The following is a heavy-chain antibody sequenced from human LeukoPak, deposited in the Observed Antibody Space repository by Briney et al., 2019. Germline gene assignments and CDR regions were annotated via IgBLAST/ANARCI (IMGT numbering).Heavy chain of an antibody. Sequence: ASVKVSCKASGYTFTSYDINWVRQATGQGLEWMGWMNPNSGNTGYAQKFQGRVTMTRNTSISTAYMELSSLRSEDTAVYYCARDNGGTAMAYYYYYYMDVWGKGTAVTISS. CDR1: GYTFTSYD. J-gene: IGHJ6*03. V-gene: IGHV1-8*01. CDR2: MNPNSGNT. CDR3: ARDNGGTAMAYYYYYYMDV. D-gene: IGHD5-18*01.